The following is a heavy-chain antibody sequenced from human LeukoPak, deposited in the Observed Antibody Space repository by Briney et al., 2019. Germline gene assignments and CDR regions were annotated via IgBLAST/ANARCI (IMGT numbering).Heavy chain of an antibody. Sequence: GGSLRLSCVASGFIVSNNYMSWVRQAPGKGLEWVSTIYSGGSTYYADSVKGRFTVSRDNSRNTLYLQMNTLRAEDTAVYYCARGRSGYDSRYFDPWGQGTLVTVSS. CDR2: IYSGGST. J-gene: IGHJ5*02. V-gene: IGHV3-53*01. CDR3: ARGRSGYDSRYFDP. D-gene: IGHD5-12*01. CDR1: GFIVSNNY.